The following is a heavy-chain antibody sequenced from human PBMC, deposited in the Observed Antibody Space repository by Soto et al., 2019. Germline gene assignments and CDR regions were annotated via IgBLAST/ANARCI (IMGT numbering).Heavy chain of an antibody. Sequence: GGSLRLSCAASGFTFSSYSMNWVRQAPGKGLEWVSVIYSGGNTYYADSVKGRFTISRHNSENTLYLQMNSLRAEDTAVYYCTRAAWGLWFGYMDVWGKGTTVTVSS. V-gene: IGHV3-53*01. D-gene: IGHD3-10*01. J-gene: IGHJ6*03. CDR1: GFTFSSYS. CDR2: IYSGGNT. CDR3: TRAAWGLWFGYMDV.